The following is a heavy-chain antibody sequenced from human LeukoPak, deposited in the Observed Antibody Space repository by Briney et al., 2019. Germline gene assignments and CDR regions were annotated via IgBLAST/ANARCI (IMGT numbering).Heavy chain of an antibody. Sequence: GRSLRLSRAASGFTFSSYAMHWVRQAPGKGLEWVAVISYDGSNKYYADSVKGRFTISRDNSKNTLYLQMNSLRAEDTAVYYCAGDRATSYFDYWGQGALVTISS. CDR3: AGDRATSYFDY. CDR2: ISYDGSNK. J-gene: IGHJ4*02. D-gene: IGHD1-26*01. V-gene: IGHV3-30*04. CDR1: GFTFSSYA.